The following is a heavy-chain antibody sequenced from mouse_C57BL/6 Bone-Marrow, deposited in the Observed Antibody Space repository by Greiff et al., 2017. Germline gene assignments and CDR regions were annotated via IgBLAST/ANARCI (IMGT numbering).Heavy chain of an antibody. CDR2: IWGDGST. CDR3: AIPITTVVARNYAMDY. V-gene: IGHV2-3*01. CDR1: GFSLTSYG. Sequence: VKLMESGPGLVAPSQSLSITCTVSGFSLTSYGVSWVRQPPGKGLEWLGVIWGDGSTNYHSALISRLSISKDNSKSQVFLKLNSLQTDDTATYYCAIPITTVVARNYAMDYWGQVTSVTVSS. D-gene: IGHD1-1*01. J-gene: IGHJ4*01.